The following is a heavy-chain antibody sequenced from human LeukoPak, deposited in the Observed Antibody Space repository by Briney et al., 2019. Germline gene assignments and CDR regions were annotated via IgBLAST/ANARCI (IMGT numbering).Heavy chain of an antibody. CDR3: AGKGLDVPGLDTAMVLDY. CDR2: INHSGST. V-gene: IGHV4-34*01. J-gene: IGHJ4*02. D-gene: IGHD5-18*01. Sequence: SETLSLTCAVYGGSFSGYYWSWIRQPPGKGLEWIGEINHSGSTNYNPSLKNRVTISVDTSKNQFSLKLSSVTAADTAVYYCAGKGLDVPGLDTAMVLDYWGQGTLVTVSS. CDR1: GGSFSGYY.